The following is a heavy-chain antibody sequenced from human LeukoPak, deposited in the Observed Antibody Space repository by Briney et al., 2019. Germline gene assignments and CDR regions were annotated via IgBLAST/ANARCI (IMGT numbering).Heavy chain of an antibody. CDR3: ARAWSSDAFDI. J-gene: IGHJ3*02. Sequence: PSETLSLTCTVSGGSISSSSYYWGWIRQPPGKGLEWIGSIYYSGSTYYNPSLKSRVTISVDTSKNQFSLKLSSVTAADTAVYYCARAWSSDAFDIWGQGTMVTVSS. V-gene: IGHV4-39*01. CDR1: GGSISSSSYY. CDR2: IYYSGST.